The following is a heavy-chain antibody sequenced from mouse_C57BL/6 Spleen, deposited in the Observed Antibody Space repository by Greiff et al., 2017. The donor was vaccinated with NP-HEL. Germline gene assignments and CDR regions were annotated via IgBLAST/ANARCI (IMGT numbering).Heavy chain of an antibody. Sequence: VQLQQSGPELVKPGASVKISCKASGYSFTDYNMNWVKQSNGKSLEWIGVINPNYGTTSYNQKFKGKATLTVDQSSSTAYMQLNSLTSEDSAVYYGARRISGGNYGGDAMDYWGQGTSVTVSS. D-gene: IGHD2-1*01. CDR3: ARRISGGNYGGDAMDY. V-gene: IGHV1-39*01. CDR2: INPNYGTT. J-gene: IGHJ4*01. CDR1: GYSFTDYN.